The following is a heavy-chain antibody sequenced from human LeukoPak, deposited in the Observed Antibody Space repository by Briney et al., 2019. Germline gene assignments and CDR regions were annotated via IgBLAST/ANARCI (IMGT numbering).Heavy chain of an antibody. CDR2: IYTSGST. CDR3: ARDQVAADYYYYGMDV. J-gene: IGHJ6*02. CDR1: GGSISSYY. D-gene: IGHD6-25*01. V-gene: IGHV4-4*07. Sequence: SETLSLTCTVSGGSISSYYWSWIRQPAGKGLEWIGRIYTSGSTNYNPSLKSRVTMSVDTSKNQFSLKLSSVTAADTAVYYCARDQVAADYYYYGMDVWGQGTTVTVSS.